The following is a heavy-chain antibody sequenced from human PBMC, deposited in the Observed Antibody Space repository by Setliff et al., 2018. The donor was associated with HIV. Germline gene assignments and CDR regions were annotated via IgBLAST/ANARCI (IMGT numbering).Heavy chain of an antibody. D-gene: IGHD6-13*01. CDR1: GGSISSHY. V-gene: IGHV4-59*11. Sequence: SETLSLTCTVSGGSISSHYWSWIRQPPGKGLEWIGYIYYSGSTNYNPSLKSRVTISVDTSKNQFSLKLSSVTAADTAVYYCAREVELERGSSWYGGDYYYYYYYMDVWGKGTTVTVSS. J-gene: IGHJ6*03. CDR2: IYYSGST. CDR3: AREVELERGSSWYGGDYYYYYYYMDV.